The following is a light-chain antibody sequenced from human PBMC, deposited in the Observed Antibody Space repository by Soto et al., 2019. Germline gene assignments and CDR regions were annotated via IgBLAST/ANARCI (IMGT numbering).Light chain of an antibody. J-gene: IGKJ4*01. V-gene: IGKV3-11*01. CDR3: QQRSNWPLT. CDR1: QSVDSY. Sequence: EVRLSQSPGTLSLSPGERATLSCRASQSVDSYLAWYQQKPGQAPRLLIYEASNRASGIPARFSGSGSGTDFTLTISSLEPEDFAVYYCQQRSNWPLTFGGGTKVAIK. CDR2: EAS.